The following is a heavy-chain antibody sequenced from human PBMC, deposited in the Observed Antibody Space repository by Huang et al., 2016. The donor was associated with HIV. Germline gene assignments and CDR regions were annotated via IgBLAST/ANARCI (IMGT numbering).Heavy chain of an antibody. CDR1: GYTLTNYQ. CDR3: ARMGSSGYTVGGIPLNWFDP. D-gene: IGHD3-22*01. V-gene: IGHV1-46*01. CDR2: INPSGGST. J-gene: IGHJ5*02. Sequence: QVQLVQSGAEVKKPGASVKVSCKASGYTLTNYQMHWVRQAPGQGLEWMGIINPSGGSTDYAQKFRGRVTMTRDTSTTTVYMELSSLRSEDTAVYYCARMGSSGYTVGGIPLNWFDPWGQGALVTVSS.